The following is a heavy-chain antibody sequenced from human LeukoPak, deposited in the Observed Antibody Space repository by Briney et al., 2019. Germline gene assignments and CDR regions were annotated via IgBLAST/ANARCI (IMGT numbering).Heavy chain of an antibody. D-gene: IGHD1-1*01. V-gene: IGHV3-30*02. CDR2: IQYDEINK. J-gene: IGHJ5*02. Sequence: PGGSLRLSCAASGFTLSNYGMHWVRQAPGKGVEGMTFIQYDEINKKYADSVKRRFTISRDNSKNTLYLQMNSLRTEDTAIYYCVKDYGTRGTGGAYLDAWGQGTLVTVSS. CDR3: VKDYGTRGTGGAYLDA. CDR1: GFTLSNYG.